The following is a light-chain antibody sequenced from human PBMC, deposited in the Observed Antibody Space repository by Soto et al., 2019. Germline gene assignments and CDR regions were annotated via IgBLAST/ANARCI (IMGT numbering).Light chain of an antibody. CDR1: QGISSN. CDR2: AAS. Sequence: DIQLTQSPSFLSASVGDRVTITCRASQGISSNLAWYQQKPGKAPKLLIYAASTLQSGVPSRFSGSGSGTEFTLTISSLQPEDFATYYCKQFNSYPITVGQGTRLEIK. J-gene: IGKJ5*01. CDR3: KQFNSYPIT. V-gene: IGKV1-9*01.